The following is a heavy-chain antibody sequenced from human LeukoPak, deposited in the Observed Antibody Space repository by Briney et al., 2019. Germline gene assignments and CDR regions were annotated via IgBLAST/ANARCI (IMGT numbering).Heavy chain of an antibody. J-gene: IGHJ4*02. CDR1: GGTFSSYA. V-gene: IGHV1-69*13. Sequence: ASVKVSCKASGGTFSSYAISWVRQAPGQGLEWMGGIIPIFGTANYAQKFQGRVTITADESTSTAYMELSSLGSEDTAVYYCARSYDILTGYYIRWGQGTLATVSS. CDR2: IIPIFGTA. CDR3: ARSYDILTGYYIR. D-gene: IGHD3-9*01.